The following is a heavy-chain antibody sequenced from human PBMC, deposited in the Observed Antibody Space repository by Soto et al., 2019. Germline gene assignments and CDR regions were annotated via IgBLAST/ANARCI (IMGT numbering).Heavy chain of an antibody. Sequence: SATLSLTCRVSGYSISKGYFWGWIRQPPGKGLEWIDSWYRSGVTYYNPSLNGRVTMSVDTSKNQFSLQLSSVTAADMAVYYCARIAYFDSTGYYYYFDYWGQGALVTVSS. D-gene: IGHD3-22*01. V-gene: IGHV4-38-2*01. J-gene: IGHJ4*02. CDR3: ARIAYFDSTGYYYYFDY. CDR2: WYRSGVT. CDR1: GYSISKGYF.